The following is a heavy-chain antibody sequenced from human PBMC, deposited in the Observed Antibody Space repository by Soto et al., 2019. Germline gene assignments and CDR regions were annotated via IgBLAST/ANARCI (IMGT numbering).Heavy chain of an antibody. CDR3: ARDADCSGGSCYSELRFYFDH. CDR2: ISYDGSNK. Sequence: QVQLVESGGGVVQPGRSLRLSCAASGFTFSSYAMHWVRQAPGKGLEWVAVISYDGSNKYYADSVKGRFTISRDNSKNTLYLQMNSLRAEDTAVYYCARDADCSGGSCYSELRFYFDHWGQGTLVTVSS. J-gene: IGHJ4*02. D-gene: IGHD2-15*01. CDR1: GFTFSSYA. V-gene: IGHV3-30-3*01.